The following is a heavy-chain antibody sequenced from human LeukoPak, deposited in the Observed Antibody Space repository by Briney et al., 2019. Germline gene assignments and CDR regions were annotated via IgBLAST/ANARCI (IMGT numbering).Heavy chain of an antibody. CDR2: IRYDGSNK. D-gene: IGHD3-3*01. CDR3: AKDLYDFWSGYYTFFDY. Sequence: GGSLRLSCAASGFTFSSYGMHWVRQAPGKGLEWVAFIRYDGSNKYYADSVKGRFTISRDNSKNTLYLQMNSLRAEDTAVYYCAKDLYDFWSGYYTFFDYWGQGTLATVSS. J-gene: IGHJ4*02. CDR1: GFTFSSYG. V-gene: IGHV3-30*02.